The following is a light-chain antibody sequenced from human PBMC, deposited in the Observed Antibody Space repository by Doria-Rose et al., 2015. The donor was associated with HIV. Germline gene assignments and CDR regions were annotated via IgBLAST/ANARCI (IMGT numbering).Light chain of an antibody. CDR1: QSISKW. J-gene: IGKJ2*02. Sequence: DIRLTQSPSTASTSVGDNVTITCRASQSISKWLAWYQQKSGKAPKLLIYKASTLASGVPSRFSGSGFGTEFSLTISSLQPDDFATYYCLQYNSYSPSTFGQGTNLEI. CDR2: KAS. CDR3: LQYNSYSPST. V-gene: IGKV1-5*03.